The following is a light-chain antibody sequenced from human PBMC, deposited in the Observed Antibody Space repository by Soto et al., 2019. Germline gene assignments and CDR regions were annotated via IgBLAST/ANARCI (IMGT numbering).Light chain of an antibody. Sequence: EIVLTQSPATLSSSPGERATLSCRASQTVNSRLAWYQHKPGQAPRLLIYHTSNRATGIPARFSGSGSGTDFTLTISSLEPEDFAVYYCQQYDISPWTFGQGTKVDIK. J-gene: IGKJ1*01. CDR1: QTVNSR. CDR3: QQYDISPWT. V-gene: IGKV3-11*01. CDR2: HTS.